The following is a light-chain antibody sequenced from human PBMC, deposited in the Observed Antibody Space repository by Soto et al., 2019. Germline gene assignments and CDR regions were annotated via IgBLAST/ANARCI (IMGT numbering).Light chain of an antibody. CDR3: QQGYSNPWT. CDR1: QSISTY. Sequence: DIQMTQSPSSLSASVGDRFTITCLASQSISTYLNRYQHKPGQAPKLLIYAASNLQSGVPSRFSGRGSGTDFTLTVESLQPEDFATYYCQQGYSNPWTFGQGTKVDIK. J-gene: IGKJ1*01. CDR2: AAS. V-gene: IGKV1-39*01.